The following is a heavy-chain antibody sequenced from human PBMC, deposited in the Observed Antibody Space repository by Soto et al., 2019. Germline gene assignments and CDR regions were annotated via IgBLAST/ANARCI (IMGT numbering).Heavy chain of an antibody. D-gene: IGHD2-15*01. CDR1: GFTFSNYV. CDR3: ARGGYCSVVGCHSYQRPWYFDL. J-gene: IGHJ2*01. V-gene: IGHV3-64*01. CDR2: IGSNGGNT. Sequence: EEQLVESGGGLVQPGGSLRRSCAAFGFTFSNYVMHWVRQAPGKGLEYVSVIGSNGGNTYYANSVKGRFTISRDNSKNTLFLEMGSLRAEYVAVYFCARGGYCSVVGCHSYQRPWYFDLWCSGTLVSVSS.